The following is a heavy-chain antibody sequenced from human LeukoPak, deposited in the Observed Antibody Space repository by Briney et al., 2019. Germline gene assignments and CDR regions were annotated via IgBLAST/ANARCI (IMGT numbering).Heavy chain of an antibody. D-gene: IGHD2/OR15-2a*01. CDR2: INHSGST. CDR3: ARGFRFRFDP. Sequence: SETLSLTCAVYGGSFSGYYWGWIRQPPGKGLEWIGEINHSGSTNYNPSLKSRVTISVDTSKNQFSLKLSSVTAADTAVYYCARGFRFRFDPWGQGTLVTVSS. V-gene: IGHV4-34*01. CDR1: GGSFSGYY. J-gene: IGHJ5*02.